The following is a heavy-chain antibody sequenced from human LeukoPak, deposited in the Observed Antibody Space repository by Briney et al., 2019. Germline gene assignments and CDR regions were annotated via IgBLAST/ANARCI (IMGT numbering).Heavy chain of an antibody. CDR1: GGSISSYY. CDR3: ATGPFSYYFDY. Sequence: SETLSLXCTVSGGSISSYYWSWIRQPPGKGLEWIGYIYYSGSTNYNPSLKSRVTISVDTSKNQFSLKLRSVTAADTAVYYCATGPFSYYFDYWGQGTLVTVSS. V-gene: IGHV4-59*01. J-gene: IGHJ4*02. CDR2: IYYSGST. D-gene: IGHD2-8*02.